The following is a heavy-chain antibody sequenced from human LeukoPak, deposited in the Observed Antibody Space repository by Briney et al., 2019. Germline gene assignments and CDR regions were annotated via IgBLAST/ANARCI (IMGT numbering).Heavy chain of an antibody. CDR1: GYTFTSYG. CDR3: ARSLNGIQLWLPDYYYYYGMDV. D-gene: IGHD5-18*01. CDR2: ISAYNGNT. Sequence: ASLKVSCKASGYTFTSYGISWVRQAPGQGLEWMGWISAYNGNTNYAQKPQGRVTMTTDTSTSTAYMELRSLRSDDTAVYYCARSLNGIQLWLPDYYYYYGMDVWGQGTTVTVSS. V-gene: IGHV1-18*01. J-gene: IGHJ6*02.